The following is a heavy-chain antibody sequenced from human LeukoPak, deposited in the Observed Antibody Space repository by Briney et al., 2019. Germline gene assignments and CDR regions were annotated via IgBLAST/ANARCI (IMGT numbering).Heavy chain of an antibody. D-gene: IGHD2-2*03. Sequence: GRSLRLSCAASGFTFDDYAMHWVRQAPGKGLEWVSGISWNSGSIGYADSVKGRFTISRDNAKNSLYLQMNSLRAEDTAVYYCAKNLGIVVVPAAKGRETSYYFDYWGQGTLVTVSS. CDR1: GFTFDDYA. J-gene: IGHJ4*02. CDR3: AKNLGIVVVPAAKGRETSYYFDY. CDR2: ISWNSGSI. V-gene: IGHV3-9*01.